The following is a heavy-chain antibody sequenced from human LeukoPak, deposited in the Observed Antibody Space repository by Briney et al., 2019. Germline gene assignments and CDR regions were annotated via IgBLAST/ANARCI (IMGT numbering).Heavy chain of an antibody. Sequence: PSETLSLTCTVSGGSIRSTSYYWGWIRQPPGKGLEWLGSVHHSGSTYDNPSLKSRVTISVDTSKNQFPLKLISVTAADTAVYYCARRSTVAGRGRFDPWGQGTLVTVSS. V-gene: IGHV4-39*01. CDR2: VHHSGST. D-gene: IGHD6-19*01. CDR3: ARRSTVAGRGRFDP. CDR1: GGSIRSTSYY. J-gene: IGHJ5*02.